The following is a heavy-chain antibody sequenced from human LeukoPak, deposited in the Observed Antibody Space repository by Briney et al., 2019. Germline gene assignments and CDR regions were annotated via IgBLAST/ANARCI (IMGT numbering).Heavy chain of an antibody. J-gene: IGHJ6*03. CDR1: GGSFSGYY. D-gene: IGHD3-22*01. Sequence: SETLSLTCAVYGGSFSGYYWSWIRQPPGKGLEWIGSIYYSGSTYYNPSLKSRVTISVDTSKNQFSLKLSSVTAADTAVYYCARLYYDSSGYYSQRFYYYYYYMDVWGKGTTVTISS. CDR2: IYYSGST. V-gene: IGHV4-34*01. CDR3: ARLYYDSSGYYSQRFYYYYYYMDV.